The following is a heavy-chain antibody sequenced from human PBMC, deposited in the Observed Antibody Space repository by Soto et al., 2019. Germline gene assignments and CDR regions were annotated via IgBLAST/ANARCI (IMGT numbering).Heavy chain of an antibody. J-gene: IGHJ6*02. V-gene: IGHV1-24*01. CDR3: ATGRPQYYYYGMDV. CDR2: FDPEDGET. CDR1: GYTLTELS. Sequence: ASVKVSCKVSGYTLTELSMHWVRQAPGKGLEWMGGFDPEDGETIYAQKFQGRVTMTEDTSTDTAYMELSSLRSEDTAVYYCATGRPQYYYYGMDVWGQGTTVTVSS.